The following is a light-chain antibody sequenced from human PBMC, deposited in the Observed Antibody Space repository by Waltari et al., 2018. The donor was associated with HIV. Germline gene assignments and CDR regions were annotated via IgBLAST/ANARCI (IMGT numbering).Light chain of an antibody. CDR3: QTWDRTTVDVS. CDR1: KLGHKY. CDR2: QDY. Sequence: SYDLTQPPSVSVSPGQTVNITCSGDKLGHKYACWYLHKPGQSPVMVIFQDYKRPSGIPERFSGSNSGNTATLTISETQPIDEADYYCQTWDRTTVDVSFGGGTKLTVL. V-gene: IGLV3-1*01. J-gene: IGLJ2*01.